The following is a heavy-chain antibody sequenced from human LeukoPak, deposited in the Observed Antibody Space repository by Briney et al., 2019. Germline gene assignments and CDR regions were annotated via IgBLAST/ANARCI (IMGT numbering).Heavy chain of an antibody. Sequence: TSETLSLTCTVSGGSISTYYWSWIRQPPGKGLEWIGYIYYSGNSNYNPSLKSRVTISVDTSKKQFSLKLSSVTAADTAVYYCAGLGASGNGYLSWFDPWGQGTLVTVSS. J-gene: IGHJ5*02. CDR1: GGSISTYY. CDR3: AGLGASGNGYLSWFDP. CDR2: IYYSGNS. V-gene: IGHV4-59*01. D-gene: IGHD3-22*01.